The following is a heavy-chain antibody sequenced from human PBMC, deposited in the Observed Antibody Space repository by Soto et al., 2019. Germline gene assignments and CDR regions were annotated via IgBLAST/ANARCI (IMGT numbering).Heavy chain of an antibody. V-gene: IGHV1-69*13. CDR3: AREESNWYDP. J-gene: IGHJ5*02. CDR2: IIPIFGTA. Sequence: SVKVSCKASGGAFSSYAISWVRQAPGQGLEWMGGIIPIFGTANYAQKFQGRVTITADESTSTAYMELSSLRSEDTAVYYYAREESNWYDPWGQGTLVTVSS. CDR1: GGAFSSYA.